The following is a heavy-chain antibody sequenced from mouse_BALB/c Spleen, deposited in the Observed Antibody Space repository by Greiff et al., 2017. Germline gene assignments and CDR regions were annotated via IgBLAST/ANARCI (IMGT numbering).Heavy chain of an antibody. V-gene: IGHV5-12-1*01. Sequence: EVQGVESGGGLVKPGGSLKLSCAASGFAFSSYDMSWVRQTPEKRLEWVAYISSGGGSTYYPDTVKGRFTISRDNAKNTLYLQMSSLKSEDTAMYYCARQDRYFYAMDYWGQGTSVTVAS. CDR2: ISSGGGST. D-gene: IGHD2-14*01. CDR1: GFAFSSYD. J-gene: IGHJ4*01. CDR3: ARQDRYFYAMDY.